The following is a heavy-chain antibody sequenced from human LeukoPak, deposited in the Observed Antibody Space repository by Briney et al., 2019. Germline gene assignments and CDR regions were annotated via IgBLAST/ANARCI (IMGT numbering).Heavy chain of an antibody. Sequence: PGGSLRLSCAASGFTFSSYWMNWVRQAPGKGLEWVANIKQDGSEKYYVDSVNGRFTISRDNAKNSLYLQMNSLRVEDTAVYYCARPPNHCSGSTCYFPFDCWGQGTLVTVSS. V-gene: IGHV3-7*01. CDR1: GFTFSSYW. J-gene: IGHJ4*02. CDR2: IKQDGSEK. D-gene: IGHD2-15*01. CDR3: ARPPNHCSGSTCYFPFDC.